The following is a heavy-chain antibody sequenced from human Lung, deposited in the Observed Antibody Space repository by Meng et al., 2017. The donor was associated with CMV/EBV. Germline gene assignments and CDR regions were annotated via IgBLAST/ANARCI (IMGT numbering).Heavy chain of an antibody. CDR2: INSDGSST. D-gene: IGHD3-22*01. Sequence: GGSLRLXCAASGFTFSSCWMHWVRQAPGKGLVWVSRINSDGSSTSYADSVKGRFTISRDNAKNTLYLQMNSLRAEDTAVYYCARDHYYDSSGLDYWGQGTLVTVSS. J-gene: IGHJ4*02. CDR3: ARDHYYDSSGLDY. CDR1: GFTFSSCW. V-gene: IGHV3-74*01.